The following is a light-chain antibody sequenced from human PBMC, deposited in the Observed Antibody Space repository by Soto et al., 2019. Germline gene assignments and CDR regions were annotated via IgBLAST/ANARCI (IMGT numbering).Light chain of an antibody. Sequence: QSALTQAASVSGSPGQSITISCTGTSSDVGAYDYVTWYQQHPGKAPKVMIYKVSNRPSGVSNRFSGSKSGNTASLTISGLQAEDEADHYCSSYTTGSLVVFGGGTKLTVL. CDR3: SSYTTGSLVV. CDR2: KVS. J-gene: IGLJ2*01. V-gene: IGLV2-14*01. CDR1: SSDVGAYDY.